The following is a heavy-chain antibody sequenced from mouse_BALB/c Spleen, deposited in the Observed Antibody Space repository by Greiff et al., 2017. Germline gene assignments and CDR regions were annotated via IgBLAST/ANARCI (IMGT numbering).Heavy chain of an antibody. J-gene: IGHJ4*01. CDR1: GFDFSRYW. D-gene: IGHD2-4*01. CDR2: INPDSSTI. V-gene: IGHV4-1*02. Sequence: EVKLMESGGGLVQPGGSLKLSCAASGFDFSRYWMSWVRQAPGKGLEWIGEINPDSSTINYTPSLKDKFIISRDNAKNTLYLQMSKVRSEDTALYYCARPAIYYDYHYYAMDYWGQGTSVTVSS. CDR3: ARPAIYYDYHYYAMDY.